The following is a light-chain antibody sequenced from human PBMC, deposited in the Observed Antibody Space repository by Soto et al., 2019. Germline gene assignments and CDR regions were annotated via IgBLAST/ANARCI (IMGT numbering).Light chain of an antibody. CDR2: AAS. V-gene: IGKV1-39*01. CDR1: QSITTH. J-gene: IGKJ4*01. Sequence: DIQMTQSPSSLSASVGDRVTITCRASQSITTHLNWYQQKPGKAPNLLIYAASSLQTGVPSRFSGSGSGTDFTLTISSLQPEDFATYFCQQSLITPAGFGGGTKVEIK. CDR3: QQSLITPAG.